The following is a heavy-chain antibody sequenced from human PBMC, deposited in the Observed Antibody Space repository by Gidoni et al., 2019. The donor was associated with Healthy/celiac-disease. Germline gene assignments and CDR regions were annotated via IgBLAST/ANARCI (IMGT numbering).Heavy chain of an antibody. CDR1: GFTFSSYG. D-gene: IGHD4-4*01. CDR3: AKILTTVTSDPFDY. J-gene: IGHJ4*02. CDR2: ISYDGSNK. Sequence: QVQLVESGGGVVQPGRSLRLSCAASGFTFSSYGMHWVRQAPGKGLEWVAVISYDGSNKYYADSVKGRFTISRDNSKNTLYLQMNSLRAEDTAVYYCAKILTTVTSDPFDYWGQGTLVTVSS. V-gene: IGHV3-30*18.